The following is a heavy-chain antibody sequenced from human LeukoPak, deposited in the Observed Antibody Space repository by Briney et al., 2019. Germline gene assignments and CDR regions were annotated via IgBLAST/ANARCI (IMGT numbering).Heavy chain of an antibody. J-gene: IGHJ4*02. CDR3: ARVDLWDIVGYFDY. V-gene: IGHV3-48*03. D-gene: IGHD5-12*01. CDR2: ISSSGRNI. Sequence: GGSLRLSCAVSGFTFSSYEMNWVRQAPGKGLEWVSYISSSGRNIYQADSVKGRFTISRDNAKNSLYLQMNSLRAEDTAVYYCARVDLWDIVGYFDYWGQGTLVTVSS. CDR1: GFTFSSYE.